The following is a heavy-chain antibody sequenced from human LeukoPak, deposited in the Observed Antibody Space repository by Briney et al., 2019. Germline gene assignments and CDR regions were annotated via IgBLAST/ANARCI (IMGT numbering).Heavy chain of an antibody. Sequence: ASVKVSCKASGYTFTSYYFHWVRQAPGQGLEWMGIINPSGGSTSYAQKFQGRLTVSRDTSTSTVFMELSSLRSEDTAVYYCAKLSDIVVVYDYGMDVWGQGTTVTVSS. J-gene: IGHJ6*02. CDR1: GYTFTSYY. D-gene: IGHD2-2*01. CDR3: AKLSDIVVVYDYGMDV. V-gene: IGHV1-46*01. CDR2: INPSGGST.